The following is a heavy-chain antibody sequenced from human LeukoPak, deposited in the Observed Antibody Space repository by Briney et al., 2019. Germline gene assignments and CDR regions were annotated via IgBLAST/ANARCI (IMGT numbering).Heavy chain of an antibody. CDR3: ARLDWDYYYGMDV. V-gene: IGHV4-59*08. D-gene: IGHD3-9*01. CDR2: IYYSGST. J-gene: IGHJ6*02. CDR1: SGSISSYY. Sequence: SETLSLTCTVSSGSISSYYWSWIRQPPGKGLEWIGYIYYSGSTSYNPSLKSRVTISVDTSKNQFSLKLSSVTAADTAVYYCARLDWDYYYGMDVWGQGTTVTVSS.